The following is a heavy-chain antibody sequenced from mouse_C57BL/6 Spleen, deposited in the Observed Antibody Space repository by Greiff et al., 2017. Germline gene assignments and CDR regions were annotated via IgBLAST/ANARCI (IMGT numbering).Heavy chain of an antibody. CDR3: ARGNRYFDV. Sequence: QVQLQQPGAELVRPGTSVKLSCKASGYTFTSYWMHWVKQRPGQGLEWIGVIDPSDSYTNYNQKFKGKATLTVDTSSSTAYMQLSSLTSKDSAVYCCARGNRYFDVWGTGTTVTVSS. V-gene: IGHV1-59*01. J-gene: IGHJ1*03. CDR2: IDPSDSYT. CDR1: GYTFTSYW.